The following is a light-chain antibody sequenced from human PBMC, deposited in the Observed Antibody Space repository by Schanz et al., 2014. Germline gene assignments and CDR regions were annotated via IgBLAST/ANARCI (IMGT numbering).Light chain of an antibody. CDR1: QSVLYSSNNKNY. J-gene: IGKJ3*01. CDR3: QQYFNTPFS. V-gene: IGKV4-1*01. CDR2: WAS. Sequence: DIVMTQSPDSLAVSLGERATINCKSSQSVLYSSNNKNYLAWYQQKPGQPPKLLISWASTRESGVPDRFSGSGSGTDFTLTISSLQAEDVAVYYCQQYFNTPFSFGPGTQVYIK.